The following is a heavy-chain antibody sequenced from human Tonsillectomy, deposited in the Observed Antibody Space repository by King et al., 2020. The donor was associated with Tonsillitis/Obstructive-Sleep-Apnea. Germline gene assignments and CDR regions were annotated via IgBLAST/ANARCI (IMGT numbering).Heavy chain of an antibody. CDR2: IYWDDDK. CDR3: AHKMYSTTWPRVLIWFDP. CDR1: GFSLSTSAEA. J-gene: IGHJ5*02. D-gene: IGHD6-13*01. V-gene: IGHV2-5*02. Sequence: QITLKESGPTLVKPTQTLTLTCTFSGFSLSTSAEAVGWIRQPPGKALEWLAVIYWDDDKRYNPSLKSRLTITKDTSKNQVVLTMTNVAPVDTATYYCAHKMYSTTWPRVLIWFDPWGQGTLVTVSS.